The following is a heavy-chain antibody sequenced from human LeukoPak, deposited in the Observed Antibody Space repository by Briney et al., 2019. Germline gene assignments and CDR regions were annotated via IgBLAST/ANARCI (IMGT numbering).Heavy chain of an antibody. D-gene: IGHD4-23*01. CDR3: ARGYGGKNEPYDY. J-gene: IGHJ4*02. CDR2: IYYSGST. V-gene: IGHV4-61*05. CDR1: GGSISSSSYY. Sequence: SEALSLTCTVSGGSISSSSYYWGWIRQPPGKGLEWIGYIYYSGSTNYNPSLKSRVTISVDTSKNQFSLKLGSVTAADMAVYFCARGYGGKNEPYDYWGQGTLVTVSS.